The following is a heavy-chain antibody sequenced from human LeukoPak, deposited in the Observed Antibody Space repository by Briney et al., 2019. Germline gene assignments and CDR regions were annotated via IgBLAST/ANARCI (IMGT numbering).Heavy chain of an antibody. CDR3: ARRPYGSGSPFDY. V-gene: IGHV4-59*08. CDR2: IFYSGST. D-gene: IGHD3-10*01. J-gene: IGHJ4*02. Sequence: SETLSLSCTVSRGSISSYYWSWIRQPPGKGLEWIAYIFYSGSTNYNPSLKSRVTISVDTSKNQFSLKLSSVTAADTAVYYCARRPYGSGSPFDYWGQGTLVTVSS. CDR1: RGSISSYY.